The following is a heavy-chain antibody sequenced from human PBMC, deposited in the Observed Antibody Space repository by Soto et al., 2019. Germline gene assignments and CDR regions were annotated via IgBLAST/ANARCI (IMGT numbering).Heavy chain of an antibody. CDR1: GFTFTDYA. J-gene: IGHJ4*02. Sequence: PGGALRRSCAASGFTFTDYALHWVRQAPGKGLEWVTVISSDGRNRYYADSVKGRFTISRDNSKNTLYLQMNSLRVEDTAIYICAHLAGLSHTDDFWGQGTPVTVSS. CDR2: ISSDGRNR. V-gene: IGHV3-30-3*01. CDR3: AHLAGLSHTDDF. D-gene: IGHD5-18*01.